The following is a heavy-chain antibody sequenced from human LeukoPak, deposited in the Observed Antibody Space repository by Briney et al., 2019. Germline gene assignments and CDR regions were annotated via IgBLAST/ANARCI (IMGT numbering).Heavy chain of an antibody. D-gene: IGHD3-16*02. Sequence: PGGSLRLSCTASGFTFGDYAMSWVRQAPGKGLEWVGFIRSKAYGGTTEYAASVKGRFTISRDDSKSIAYLQMNSLKTEDTAVYYCTRVFRSTFGGVIALYFDYWSQGTLVTVSS. CDR1: GFTFGDYA. J-gene: IGHJ4*02. CDR3: TRVFRSTFGGVIALYFDY. V-gene: IGHV3-49*04. CDR2: IRSKAYGGTT.